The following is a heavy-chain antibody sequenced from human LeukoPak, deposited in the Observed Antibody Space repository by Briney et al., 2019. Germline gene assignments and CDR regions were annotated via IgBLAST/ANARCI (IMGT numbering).Heavy chain of an antibody. CDR3: ARARYSGYDGEGYNWFDP. CDR2: IIPIFGTA. D-gene: IGHD5-12*01. Sequence: SVKVSCKASGGTFSSYAISWVRQAPGQGLKWMGGIIPIFGTANYAQKFQGRVTITADESTSTAYMELSSLRSEDTAVYYCARARYSGYDGEGYNWFDPWGQGTLVAVSS. CDR1: GGTFSSYA. J-gene: IGHJ5*02. V-gene: IGHV1-69*13.